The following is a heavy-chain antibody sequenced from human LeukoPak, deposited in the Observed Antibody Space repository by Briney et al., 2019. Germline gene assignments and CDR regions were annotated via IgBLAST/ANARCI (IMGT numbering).Heavy chain of an antibody. CDR2: FDPEDGET. J-gene: IGHJ6*02. Sequence: ASVKVSCKVSGYTLTELSMHWVRQAPGKGLEWMGGFDPEDGETIYAQKFQGRVTMTEDTSTDTAYMELSSLRSEDTAVYYCARDLTSNVAVTEYHYYAMDVWGQGTTVTVSS. V-gene: IGHV1-24*01. CDR3: ARDLTSNVAVTEYHYYAMDV. D-gene: IGHD6-19*01. CDR1: GYTLTELS.